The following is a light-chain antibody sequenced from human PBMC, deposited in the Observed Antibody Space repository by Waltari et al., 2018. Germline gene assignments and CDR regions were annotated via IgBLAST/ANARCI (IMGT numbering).Light chain of an antibody. CDR1: RGPTNYA. Sequence: QLVLTQSPSASASLGASVQLTCTLSRGPTNYATALPQTQPKKGPRFLMKLNSDGSHTKGDGIPDRFSGSSSGAERFLTISSLQSEDEGDYYCQTWDTDIHVVFGGGTKL. V-gene: IGLV4-69*01. CDR2: LNSDGSH. J-gene: IGLJ2*01. CDR3: QTWDTDIHVV.